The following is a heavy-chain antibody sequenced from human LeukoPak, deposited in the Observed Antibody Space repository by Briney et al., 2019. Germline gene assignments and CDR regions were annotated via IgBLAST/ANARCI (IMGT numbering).Heavy chain of an antibody. Sequence: GESLKISCKGSGYRFTSYWIGWVRQMPGKGLEWMGIIYPSDSDTRYSPSFQGQVSISADKSISTAYLQWSSLKASDTAMYYCARRGSYYYGSGSPKYYYYYYMDVWGKGTTVTVSS. CDR3: ARRGSYYYGSGSPKYYYYYYMDV. J-gene: IGHJ6*03. V-gene: IGHV5-51*01. CDR1: GYRFTSYW. D-gene: IGHD3-10*01. CDR2: IYPSDSDT.